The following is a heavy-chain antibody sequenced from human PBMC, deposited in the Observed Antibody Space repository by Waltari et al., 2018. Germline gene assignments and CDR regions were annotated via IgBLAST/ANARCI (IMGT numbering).Heavy chain of an antibody. Sequence: QAQLVQSGAEVKQPGASVKVSCKASGYVFTDYYMHWVRQAPGQGLEWLGWMNPNIGGQSYAQNFQGRVTLTSDTSINTAYMELSSLRSDDTAVYYCATYLRSSGSYSLIHWGQGTLVAVSS. CDR3: ATYLRSSGSYSLIH. CDR2: MNPNIGGQ. V-gene: IGHV1-2*02. D-gene: IGHD1-26*01. CDR1: GYVFTDYY. J-gene: IGHJ4*02.